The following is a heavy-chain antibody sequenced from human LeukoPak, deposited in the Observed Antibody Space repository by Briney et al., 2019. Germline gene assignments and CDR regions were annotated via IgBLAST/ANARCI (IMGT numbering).Heavy chain of an antibody. CDR3: ARDHDSSGYYYGSYYYYMDV. V-gene: IGHV4-39*07. CDR2: IYYSGST. Sequence: SETLSLTCTVSGGSISSSSYYWGWIRQPPGKGLEWIGSIYYSGSTYYNPSLKSRVTISVDTSKNQFSLKLSSVTAADTAVYYCARDHDSSGYYYGSYYYYMDVWGKGTTVTVSS. D-gene: IGHD3-22*01. CDR1: GGSISSSSYY. J-gene: IGHJ6*03.